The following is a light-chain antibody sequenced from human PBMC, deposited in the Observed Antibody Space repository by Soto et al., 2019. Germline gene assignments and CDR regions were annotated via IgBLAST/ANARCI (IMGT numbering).Light chain of an antibody. J-gene: IGKJ1*01. CDR2: DAS. Sequence: EIVLTQSPATLSLSPGERATLSCRASQSVSSYLAWYQQKPGQAPRLLIYDASNRATGIPARFSGSGPGTYFTLTISSLEPEDFAVYYCQQRSNWPWTFGQGTKV. V-gene: IGKV3D-11*02. CDR3: QQRSNWPWT. CDR1: QSVSSY.